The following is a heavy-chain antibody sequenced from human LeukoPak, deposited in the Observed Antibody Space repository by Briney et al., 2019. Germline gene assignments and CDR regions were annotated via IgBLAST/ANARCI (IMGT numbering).Heavy chain of an antibody. Sequence: GGSLRLSCAASGFTFSSYEMNWVRQAPGKGLVWVSRIKSDGSNTNYADSVKGRFTISRDNAKNTLHLQMNSLRAEDTAVYYCARGGYYGSGRYYFDSWGQGTLVTVSS. CDR2: IKSDGSNT. CDR1: GFTFSSYE. D-gene: IGHD3-3*01. CDR3: ARGGYYGSGRYYFDS. V-gene: IGHV3-74*01. J-gene: IGHJ4*02.